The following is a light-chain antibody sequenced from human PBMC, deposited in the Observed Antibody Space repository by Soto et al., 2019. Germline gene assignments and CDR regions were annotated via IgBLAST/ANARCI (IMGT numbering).Light chain of an antibody. CDR3: QQYNSFPT. J-gene: IGKJ1*01. CDR1: QSISSW. Sequence: DIQMTQSPSTLSASVGDRVTITCRASQSISSWLAWYQQKPGKAPNFLIYKASSLESGVPSRFSGSGSGTEFTLTISSLQPDDFATYYCQQYNSFPTFGQGTKVEIK. CDR2: KAS. V-gene: IGKV1-5*03.